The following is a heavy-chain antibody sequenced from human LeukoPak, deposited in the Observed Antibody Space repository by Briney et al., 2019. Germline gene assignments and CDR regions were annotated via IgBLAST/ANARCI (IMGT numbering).Heavy chain of an antibody. CDR1: AGFVSNSNYY. CDR3: ARKQQQKNYYYYMDV. J-gene: IGHJ6*03. CDR2: IYYSGST. V-gene: IGHV4-39*01. Sequence: SETLSLTCTVSAGFVSNSNYYWGWIRQPPGKGLEWIGSIYYSGSTYCNPSLESRVTISVDTSKNQFSLKLSSVTAADTAVYYCARKQQQKNYYYYMDVWGKGTTVTISS. D-gene: IGHD6-13*01.